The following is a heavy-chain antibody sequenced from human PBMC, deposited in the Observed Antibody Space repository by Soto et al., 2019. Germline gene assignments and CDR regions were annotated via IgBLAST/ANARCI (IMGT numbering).Heavy chain of an antibody. CDR3: ARDHGDVGLNY. D-gene: IGHD3-10*02. J-gene: IGHJ4*02. Sequence: QVQLQQWGAGLLKPSETLSLTCAVYGGSFSGYYWSWIRQPPGKGLEWIGEINHSGSTNYNPSLKSRVTISVDTSKNQFSLKRSSGTAADTAVYDWARDHGDVGLNYWGQGTLVTVSS. CDR1: GGSFSGYY. CDR2: INHSGST. V-gene: IGHV4-34*01.